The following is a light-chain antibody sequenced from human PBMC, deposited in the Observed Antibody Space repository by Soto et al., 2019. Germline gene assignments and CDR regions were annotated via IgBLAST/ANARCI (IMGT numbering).Light chain of an antibody. CDR2: DVS. CDR1: QSLNGR. V-gene: IGKV1-5*01. Sequence: DIQMTQSPSTMSASIGDRVTITCRASQSLNGRLAWYQQKPGRPPKLLIYDVSFLESRVPLRFSGSGSGTDFNLTISSLRHAAFETCYSQQYTVYPYTFGQGDSLDIQ. J-gene: IGKJ2*01. CDR3: QQYTVYPYT.